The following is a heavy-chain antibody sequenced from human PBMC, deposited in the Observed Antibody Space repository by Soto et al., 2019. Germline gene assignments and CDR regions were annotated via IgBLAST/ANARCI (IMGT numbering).Heavy chain of an antibody. V-gene: IGHV1-69*04. J-gene: IGHJ6*03. D-gene: IGHD2-2*01. CDR3: AREGGYCSSNSCHTYYYMDV. CDR1: GGTFSSYT. CDR2: IIPILGIA. Sequence: SVKVSCKASGGTFSSYTISWVRQAPGQGLEWMGRIIPILGIANYAQKFQGRVTITADKSTSTAYMELSSLRSEDTAVYYCAREGGYCSSNSCHTYYYMDVWGKGTTVTVS.